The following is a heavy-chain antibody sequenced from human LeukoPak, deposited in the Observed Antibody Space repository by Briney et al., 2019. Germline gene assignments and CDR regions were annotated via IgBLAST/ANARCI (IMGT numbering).Heavy chain of an antibody. Sequence: SETLSLTCTVSGGSISSSSYYWGWIRQPPGKGLEWIGSIHYSGSTNYNPSLKSRVTISVDTSKNQFSLKLSSVTAADTAVYYCAREVVAAAGTVDYWGQGTLVTVSS. CDR2: IHYSGST. J-gene: IGHJ4*02. CDR1: GGSISSSSYY. CDR3: AREVVAAAGTVDY. D-gene: IGHD6-13*01. V-gene: IGHV4-39*07.